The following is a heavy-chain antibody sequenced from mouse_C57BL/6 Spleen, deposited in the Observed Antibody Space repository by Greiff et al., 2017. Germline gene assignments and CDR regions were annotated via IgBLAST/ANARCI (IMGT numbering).Heavy chain of an antibody. D-gene: IGHD2-2*01. V-gene: IGHV2-9-1*01. CDR1: GFSLTSYA. J-gene: IGHJ2*01. CDR2: IWTGGGK. CDR3: ARQGLHYYFDY. Sequence: QVQLQQSGPGLVAPSQSLSITCTVSGFSLTSYAISWVRQPPGKGLEWLGVIWTGGGKNYNSALKSRLSISKDNSKSQVFLKMNSLQTDDTARYYCARQGLHYYFDYWGQGTTPTVSS.